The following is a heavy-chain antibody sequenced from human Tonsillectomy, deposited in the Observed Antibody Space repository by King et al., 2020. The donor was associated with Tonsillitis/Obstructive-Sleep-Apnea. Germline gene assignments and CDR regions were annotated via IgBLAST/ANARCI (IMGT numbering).Heavy chain of an antibody. CDR1: GYTFSGYY. Sequence: VQLVQSGAEVKKPGASVKVSCKASGYTFSGYYIHWVRQAPGQGLEWMGWINPNSAGTNYAQKFQGRVTMTRDTSISTAYMELSRLRSDDTAVFYCATSVNIVTTIQGWNDGFNIWGQGTMVTVSS. V-gene: IGHV1-2*02. CDR2: INPNSAGT. CDR3: ATSVNIVTTIQGWNDGFNI. D-gene: IGHD5-12*01. J-gene: IGHJ3*02.